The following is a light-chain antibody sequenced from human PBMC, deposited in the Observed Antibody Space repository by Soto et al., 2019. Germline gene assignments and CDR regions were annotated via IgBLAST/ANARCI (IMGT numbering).Light chain of an antibody. CDR2: GAS. CDR3: QKYNNWPRLN. J-gene: IGKJ4*01. V-gene: IGKV3-15*01. Sequence: EILMTHSPASLSVSSVEIATLSGSSSQSVSSNLAWYQQKPGQAPRLLIYGASTRATGIPDRFSGSGSGTEFTLTIRRLKSEDFAVYYCQKYNNWPRLNCGRGTTGDIK. CDR1: QSVSSN.